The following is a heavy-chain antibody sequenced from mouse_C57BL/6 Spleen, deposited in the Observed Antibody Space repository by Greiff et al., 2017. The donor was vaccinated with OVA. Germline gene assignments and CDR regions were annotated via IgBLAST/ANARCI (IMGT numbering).Heavy chain of an antibody. V-gene: IGHV5-4*01. CDR3: ARDWYFDT. CDR1: GFTFSSYA. CDR2: ISDGGSYT. Sequence: EVQVVESGGGLVKPGGSLKLSCAASGFTFSSYAMSWVRQTPEKRLEWVATISDGGSYTYYPDNVKGRFTISRDNAKNNLYLQMSHLKSEDTAMYYCARDWYFDTWGQGTTLTVSP. J-gene: IGHJ2*01.